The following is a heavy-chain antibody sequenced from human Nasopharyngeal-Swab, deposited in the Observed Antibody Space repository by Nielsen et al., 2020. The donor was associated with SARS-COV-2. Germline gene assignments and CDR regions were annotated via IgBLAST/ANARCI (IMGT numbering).Heavy chain of an antibody. CDR1: GGSISSYY. D-gene: IGHD1/OR15-1a*01. Sequence: SETLSLTCTVSGGSISSYYWSWIRQPPGKGLEWIGYIYYSGSTNYNPSLKSRVTISVDTSKNKFSLKLSSVTAADTAVYYCARLSINKYYFDYWGQGTLVTVSS. CDR2: IYYSGST. J-gene: IGHJ4*02. V-gene: IGHV4-59*01. CDR3: ARLSINKYYFDY.